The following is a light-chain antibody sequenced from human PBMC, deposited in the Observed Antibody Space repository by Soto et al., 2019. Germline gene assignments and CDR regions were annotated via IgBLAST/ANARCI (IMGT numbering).Light chain of an antibody. CDR3: HQYGNSSPIT. V-gene: IGKV3-20*01. Sequence: EILLSRSPVTLSLSPGERATLSCRASQSVSSSYLAWYQQKPGQAPRLLIYGAFSRATGIPDRFSGSGSGTDFTLTISRLEPEDFAVYYCHQYGNSSPITFGQGTRLEIK. CDR1: QSVSSSY. CDR2: GAF. J-gene: IGKJ5*01.